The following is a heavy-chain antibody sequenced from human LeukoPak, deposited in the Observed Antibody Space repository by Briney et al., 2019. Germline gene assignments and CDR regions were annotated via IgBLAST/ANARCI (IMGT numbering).Heavy chain of an antibody. CDR2: IHPNTGDT. CDR3: ARDLVVGASDAYNEYFQH. V-gene: IGHV1-2*02. D-gene: IGHD1-26*01. J-gene: IGHJ1*01. Sequence: ASVKVSCKASGYTFTGYYLYWVRQAPGQGVEWMGWIHPNTGDTNFAQNFQGRVTMSRDTSSRTAYMELGSLRSDDTAVYYCARDLVVGASDAYNEYFQHWGQGTLVTVSS. CDR1: GYTFTGYY.